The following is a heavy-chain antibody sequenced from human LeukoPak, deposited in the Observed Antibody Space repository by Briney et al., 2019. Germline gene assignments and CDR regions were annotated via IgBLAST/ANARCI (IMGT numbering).Heavy chain of an antibody. J-gene: IGHJ4*02. CDR2: IKSKTDGGTT. Sequence: GGSLRLSCAASGFTFSNAWMSWVRQAPGKGLEWVGRIKSKTDGGTTDYAAPVKGRFTISRDDSKSIAYLQMNSLKTEDTAVYYCTRGSYYDSSPLEYWGQGTLVTVSS. D-gene: IGHD3-22*01. CDR1: GFTFSNAW. V-gene: IGHV3-15*01. CDR3: TRGSYYDSSPLEY.